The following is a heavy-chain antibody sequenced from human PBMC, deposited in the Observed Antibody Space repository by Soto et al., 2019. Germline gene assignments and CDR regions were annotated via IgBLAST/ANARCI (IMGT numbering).Heavy chain of an antibody. J-gene: IGHJ6*02. CDR1: GDSVSSNTAA. V-gene: IGHV6-1*01. Sequence: KTSETLSLTCAISGDSVSSNTAAWNWIRQSPSRGLEWLGRTYYRSKWYNDYEVFVKSRITINPDTTKNQFSLQLDSVTPEDTAVYYCARVSSGSNYRKADYYYYGIDVWGQGTTVTVSS. CDR3: ARVSSGSNYRKADYYYYGIDV. D-gene: IGHD1-26*01. CDR2: TYYRSKWYN.